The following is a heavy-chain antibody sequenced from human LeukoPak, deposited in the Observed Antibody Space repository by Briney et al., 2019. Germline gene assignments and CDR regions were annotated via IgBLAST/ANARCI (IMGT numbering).Heavy chain of an antibody. CDR3: ARRHYDSSGYFYYYYGMDV. Sequence: ASVKVSCKASGYTFTSYAMHWVRQAPGQRLEWMGWINAGNGNTKYSQKLQGRVTMTTDTSTSTAYMELRSLRSDDTAVYYCARRHYDSSGYFYYYYGMDVWGRGTTVTVSS. V-gene: IGHV1-3*01. CDR2: INAGNGNT. J-gene: IGHJ6*02. CDR1: GYTFTSYA. D-gene: IGHD3-22*01.